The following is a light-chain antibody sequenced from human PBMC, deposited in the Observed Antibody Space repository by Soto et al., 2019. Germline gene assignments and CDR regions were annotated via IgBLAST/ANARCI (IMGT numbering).Light chain of an antibody. CDR1: SSDIGGYNF. CDR2: EVS. J-gene: IGLJ1*01. CDR3: SSFRSGTTL. Sequence: QSALIQPASVSGSPGQSITISCTGTSSDIGGYNFVSWYHQHPGKAPKLMIYEVSNRPSGVSDRFSGSKSGNTASLTTSGLQAEDEADYYCSSFRSGTTLFGTGTKVTVL. V-gene: IGLV2-14*01.